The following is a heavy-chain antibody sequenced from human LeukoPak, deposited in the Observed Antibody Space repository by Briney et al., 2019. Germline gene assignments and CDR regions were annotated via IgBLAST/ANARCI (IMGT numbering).Heavy chain of an antibody. D-gene: IGHD1-26*01. Sequence: SGTLSLTCAVYSGSFSGYYWSWIRQPPGKRLEWIGEINHSSNTNYNPSLKSRVTISVDTSKNQFSLKLSSVTAADTAVYYCARDMVGVSWGYNWFDLWGQGTLVTVSS. CDR2: INHSSNT. CDR1: SGSFSGYY. CDR3: ARDMVGVSWGYNWFDL. V-gene: IGHV4-34*01. J-gene: IGHJ5*02.